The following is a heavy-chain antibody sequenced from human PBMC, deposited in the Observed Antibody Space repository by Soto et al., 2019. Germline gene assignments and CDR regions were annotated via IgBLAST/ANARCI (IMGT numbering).Heavy chain of an antibody. CDR2: INPSGGST. CDR3: ARDRCDTTSCYECDY. J-gene: IGHJ4*02. D-gene: IGHD2-2*01. CDR1: GYTFTRYY. V-gene: IGHV1-46*01. Sequence: ASVKVSCKASGYTFTRYYMHWVRQAPGQGLEWMGIINPSGGSTRFAQKFQGRVTLTRDTSTSTVYMELSSLRSDDTAVYYCARDRCDTTSCYECDYWGQGTLVTVSS.